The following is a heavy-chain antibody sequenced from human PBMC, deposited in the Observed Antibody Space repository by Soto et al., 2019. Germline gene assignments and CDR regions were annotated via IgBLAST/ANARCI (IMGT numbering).Heavy chain of an antibody. CDR1: GGTFSRYA. CDR2: IIPIFGTA. J-gene: IGHJ4*02. V-gene: IGHV1-69*01. D-gene: IGHD2-21*01. Sequence: QVQLVQSGAKVKKPGSSVKVSCKASGGTFSRYAISWVRQAPGQGLEWMGGIIPIFGTANYAQKFQGRVTITADESTSTAYMELSSLRSEDTAVYYCAIVRGSDGYKPLDYWGQGTLVTVSS. CDR3: AIVRGSDGYKPLDY.